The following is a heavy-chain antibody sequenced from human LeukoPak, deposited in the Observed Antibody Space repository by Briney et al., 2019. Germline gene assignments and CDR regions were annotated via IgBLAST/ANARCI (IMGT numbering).Heavy chain of an antibody. D-gene: IGHD3-22*01. CDR1: GGTFSSYA. CDR3: ARNRGGFYDSSGYYYFDY. CDR2: IIPIFGTA. J-gene: IGHJ4*02. Sequence: SVKVSCKASGGTFSSYAISWVRQAPGQGLEWMGGIIPIFGTANYAQKFQGRVTITTDESTSTAYMELSSLRSEDTAVYYCARNRGGFYDSSGYYYFDYRGQGTLVTVSS. V-gene: IGHV1-69*05.